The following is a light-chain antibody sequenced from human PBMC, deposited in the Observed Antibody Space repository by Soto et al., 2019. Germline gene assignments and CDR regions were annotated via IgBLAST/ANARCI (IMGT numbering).Light chain of an antibody. V-gene: IGLV1-40*01. CDR2: GDS. CDR3: QSYDSSLSGVI. Sequence: QSVLTQPPSVSGAPGQRVTISCTGSSSNIGAGYGVHWYIQLPGTAPKLFVYGDSNRPSGVPDRFSGSKSDTSASLAITGLQAEDEADYYCQSYDSSLSGVIFGGGTKLTVL. J-gene: IGLJ2*01. CDR1: SSNIGAGYG.